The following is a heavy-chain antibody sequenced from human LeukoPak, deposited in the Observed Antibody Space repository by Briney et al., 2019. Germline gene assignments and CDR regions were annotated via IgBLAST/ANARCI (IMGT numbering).Heavy chain of an antibody. CDR2: ISAYNGNT. J-gene: IGHJ4*02. CDR1: GYTFTSPG. Sequence: ASVKVSCKASGYTFTSPGSSWVRQAPGQGLEWMEWISAYNGNTNYAQTLHARVSMTTDKSTNTDYMELRSLRYDDTAVYYCARDRPSIAARPSREGGYWGRGPLVTVCS. CDR3: ARDRPSIAARPSREGGY. D-gene: IGHD6-6*01. V-gene: IGHV1-18*01.